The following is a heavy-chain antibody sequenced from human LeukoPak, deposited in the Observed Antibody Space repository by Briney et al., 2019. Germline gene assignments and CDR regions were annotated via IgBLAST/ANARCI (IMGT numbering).Heavy chain of an antibody. CDR3: ASAFYDSSGYYRDYFDY. D-gene: IGHD3-22*01. V-gene: IGHV1-69*04. Sequence: SVKVSCKASGGTFSSYAISWVRQAPGQGLEWMGRIIPILGIANYAQKFQGRVTITADKSTSTAYMELSSLRSEDTAVYYCASAFYDSSGYYRDYFDYWGQGTLVTVSS. CDR1: GGTFSSYA. J-gene: IGHJ4*02. CDR2: IIPILGIA.